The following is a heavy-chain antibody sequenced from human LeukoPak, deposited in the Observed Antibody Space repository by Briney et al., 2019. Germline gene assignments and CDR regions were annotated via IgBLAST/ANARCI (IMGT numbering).Heavy chain of an antibody. Sequence: GGSLRLSCAASGFTFSSYAMHWVRQAPGKGPEWVAVISHDGNTKYYADSVKGRVTISRDNFKNMLYLQLSTLRVEDTAMYYCARDPIQGAPDYFDFWGQGTLVTVSS. J-gene: IGHJ4*02. V-gene: IGHV3-30-3*01. CDR2: ISHDGNTK. CDR3: ARDPIQGAPDYFDF. CDR1: GFTFSSYA. D-gene: IGHD1-14*01.